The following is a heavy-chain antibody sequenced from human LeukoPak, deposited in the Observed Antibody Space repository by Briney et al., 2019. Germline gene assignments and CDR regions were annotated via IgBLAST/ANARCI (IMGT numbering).Heavy chain of an antibody. CDR3: AGLVVPYYYYYYGMDV. J-gene: IGHJ6*02. Sequence: PGGSLRLSCAASGFTFSSYAMHWVRQAPGKGLEWVAVTSYDGSNKYYADSVKGRFTVSRDNSKNTLYLQMNSLRAEDTAVYYCAGLVVPYYYYYYGMDVWGQGTTVTVSS. CDR1: GFTFSSYA. V-gene: IGHV3-30-3*01. D-gene: IGHD3-22*01. CDR2: TSYDGSNK.